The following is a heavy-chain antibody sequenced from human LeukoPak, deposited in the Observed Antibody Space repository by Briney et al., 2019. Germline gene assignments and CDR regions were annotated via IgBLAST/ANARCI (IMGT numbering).Heavy chain of an antibody. J-gene: IGHJ4*02. CDR3: ARQDHTVLMVYPREN. CDR2: IYYSGST. D-gene: IGHD2-8*01. V-gene: IGHV4-39*01. CDR1: GGSISSSSYY. Sequence: PSETLSLTCTVSGGSISSSSYYWGWIRQPPGKGLEWIGSIYYSGSTYYNPSLKSRVTISVDTSKNQFSLKLSSVTAADTAVYYCARQDHTVLMVYPRENWGQGTLVTVSS.